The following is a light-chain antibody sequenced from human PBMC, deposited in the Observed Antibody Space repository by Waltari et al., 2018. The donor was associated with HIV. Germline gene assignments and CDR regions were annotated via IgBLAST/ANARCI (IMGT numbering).Light chain of an antibody. CDR3: AAWDDSLNGWV. CDR1: SSNIGSNT. J-gene: IGLJ3*02. V-gene: IGLV1-44*01. Sequence: QSVLTQPPSASGTPGQRVTISCSGSSSNIGSNTVNWYHQLPGTAPKHLIYTNNQRPSGGPDRFSGSKSGTSASLAISGLQSEDEADYYCAAWDDSLNGWVFGGGTKLTVL. CDR2: TNN.